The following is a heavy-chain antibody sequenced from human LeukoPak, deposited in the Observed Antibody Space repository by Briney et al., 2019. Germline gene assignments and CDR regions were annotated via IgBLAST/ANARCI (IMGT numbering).Heavy chain of an antibody. J-gene: IGHJ6*04. CDR3: AELGITMIGGV. D-gene: IGHD3-10*02. Sequence: GGSLRLSCAASGFTFDDNGMSWVRQAPGKGLEWVSSISSSSSYIYYADSVKGRFTISRDNAKNSLYLQMNSLRAEDTAVYYCAELGITMIGGVWGKGTTVTISS. CDR2: ISSSSSYI. CDR1: GFTFDDNG. V-gene: IGHV3-21*01.